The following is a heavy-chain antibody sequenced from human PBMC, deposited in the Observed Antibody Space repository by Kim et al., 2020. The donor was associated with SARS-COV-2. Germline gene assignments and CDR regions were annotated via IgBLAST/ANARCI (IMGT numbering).Heavy chain of an antibody. J-gene: IGHJ4*02. D-gene: IGHD3-22*01. V-gene: IGHV4-39*07. CDR3: ARDVVSFSSGYYLFDY. Sequence: SLKSRVTISVDTSKNQFSLKLSSVTAADTAVYYCARDVVSFSSGYYLFDYWGQGTLVTVSS.